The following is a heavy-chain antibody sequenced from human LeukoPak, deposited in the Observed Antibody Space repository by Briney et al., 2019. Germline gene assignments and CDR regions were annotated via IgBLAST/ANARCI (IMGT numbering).Heavy chain of an antibody. CDR2: IWYDGSNK. D-gene: IGHD3-22*01. CDR1: GFTFSIYG. CDR3: ARAGYYDSSGTGYY. J-gene: IGHJ4*02. Sequence: GGSLRLSCAASGFTFSIYGMHWVRQAPGKGLEWVAVIWYDGSNKYYADSVKGRFTISRDNSKNTLYLQMNSLRAEDTAVYYCARAGYYDSSGTGYYWGQGTLVTVSS. V-gene: IGHV3-33*01.